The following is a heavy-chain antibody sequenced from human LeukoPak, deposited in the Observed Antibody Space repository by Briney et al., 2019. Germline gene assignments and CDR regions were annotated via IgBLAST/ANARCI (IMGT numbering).Heavy chain of an antibody. CDR2: INPNSGGT. CDR3: ARSGVPAAKRNWFDP. D-gene: IGHD2-2*01. CDR1: GYTFTGYY. J-gene: IGHJ5*02. V-gene: IGHV1-2*02. Sequence: GASVKVSCKASGYTFTGYYLHWVRQAPGQGVEWMGWINPNSGGTNYAQKFQGRVTMTRDTSISTAYMELSRLRSDDTAVYYCARSGVPAAKRNWFDPWGQGTLVTVSS.